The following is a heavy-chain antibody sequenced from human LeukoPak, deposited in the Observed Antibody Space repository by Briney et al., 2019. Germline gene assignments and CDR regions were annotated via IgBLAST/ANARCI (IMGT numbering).Heavy chain of an antibody. J-gene: IGHJ4*02. CDR2: ISYDGSSK. D-gene: IGHD1-20*01. V-gene: IGHV3-30*18. Sequence: PGGSLRLSCAVSGFTFSSYDMHWVRQAPGKGLEWVAVISYDGSSKYYADSVKGRFTISRDNSKNTLFLQMNSLRAEDTAVYYCAKGNTAMITQDYWGQGTLVTVSS. CDR1: GFTFSSYD. CDR3: AKGNTAMITQDY.